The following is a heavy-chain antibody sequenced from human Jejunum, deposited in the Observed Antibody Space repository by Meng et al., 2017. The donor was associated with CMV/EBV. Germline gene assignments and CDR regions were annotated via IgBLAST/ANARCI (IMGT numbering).Heavy chain of an antibody. CDR1: GFTISNNY. Sequence: EVPLVEVGGGLNQPGGSLRLSCAASGFTISNNYMKWVRQAPGKGLEWVSIIINDGRTFYADSVKGRFTISRDNSQNTLYLQMNSLRAEDTAVYYCARDSMMGYWGQGTLVTVSS. V-gene: IGHV3-53*01. J-gene: IGHJ4*01. D-gene: IGHD2/OR15-2a*01. CDR2: IINDGRT. CDR3: ARDSMMGY.